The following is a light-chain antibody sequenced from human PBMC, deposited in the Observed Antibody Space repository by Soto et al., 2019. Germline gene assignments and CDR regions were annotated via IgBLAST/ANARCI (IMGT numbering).Light chain of an antibody. Sequence: DIQMTQSPSSLSASVGDRVTITCRASESINNYLNWYQQKPGRAPNLLIYATSILQSGVPSRFSDSGSGTHFTLTISSLQPEDFATYYCQQSYNIPRTFXHGSKVDIK. CDR3: QQSYNIPRT. CDR1: ESINNY. V-gene: IGKV1-39*01. J-gene: IGKJ1*01. CDR2: ATS.